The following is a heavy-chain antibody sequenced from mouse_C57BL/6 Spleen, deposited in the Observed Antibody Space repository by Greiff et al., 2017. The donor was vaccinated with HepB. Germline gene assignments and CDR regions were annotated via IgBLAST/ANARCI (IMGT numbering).Heavy chain of an antibody. J-gene: IGHJ3*01. CDR2: IYPGDGDT. D-gene: IGHD1-1*01. CDR3: ARWNYGSSPWFAY. CDR1: GYAFSSSW. Sequence: QVQLQQSGPELVKPGASVKISCKASGYAFSSSWMNWVKQRPGKGLEWIGRIYPGDGDTNYNGKFKGKATLTADKSSSTAYIQLSSLTSEDSAVYFCARWNYGSSPWFAYWGQGTLVTVSA. V-gene: IGHV1-82*01.